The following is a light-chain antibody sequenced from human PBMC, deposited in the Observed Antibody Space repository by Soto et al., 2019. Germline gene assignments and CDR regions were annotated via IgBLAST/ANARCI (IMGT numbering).Light chain of an antibody. CDR1: SSGIGSFNL. Sequence: QSVLTQPASVSGSPGQSMTISCTATSSGIGSFNLVSWYQQHPGKAHQIMIYEVSKRTQGVSNRFSRSKSGNTGFLTISVLQAEHEADYYFRSYVGSITFVFRTGAKLTVL. CDR3: RSYVGSITFV. V-gene: IGLV2-23*02. J-gene: IGLJ1*01. CDR2: EVS.